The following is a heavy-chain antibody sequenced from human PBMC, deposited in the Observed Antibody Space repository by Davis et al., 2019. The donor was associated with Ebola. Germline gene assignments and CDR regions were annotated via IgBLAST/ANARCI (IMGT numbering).Heavy chain of an antibody. CDR2: ISGSGGST. Sequence: GGSLRLSCAASGFTFSSYSMNWVRQAPGKGLEWVSAISGSGGSTYYADSVKGRFTISRDNAKNSLYLQMNSLRAEDTAVYYCANVDTALDYWGQGTLVTVSS. J-gene: IGHJ4*02. V-gene: IGHV3-21*01. D-gene: IGHD5-18*01. CDR1: GFTFSSYS. CDR3: ANVDTALDY.